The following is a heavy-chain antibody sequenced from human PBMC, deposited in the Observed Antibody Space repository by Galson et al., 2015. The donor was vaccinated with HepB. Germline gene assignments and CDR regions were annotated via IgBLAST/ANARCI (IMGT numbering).Heavy chain of an antibody. V-gene: IGHV4-59*01. D-gene: IGHD3-16*01. Sequence: SETLSLTCIVSGGSITGYYWNWIRQAPGKGLEWMGYISSSGNTHYNPSLKSRVGISIDRSKNQFSLKVTSATAADTAIYYCARSGQYAYATRDAFDLWGQGTVVSVSS. CDR1: GGSITGYY. CDR2: ISSSGNT. J-gene: IGHJ3*01. CDR3: ARSGQYAYATRDAFDL.